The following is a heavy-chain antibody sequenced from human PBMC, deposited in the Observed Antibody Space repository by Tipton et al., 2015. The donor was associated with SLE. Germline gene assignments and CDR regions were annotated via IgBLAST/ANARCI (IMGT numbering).Heavy chain of an antibody. CDR2: INWNGGST. J-gene: IGHJ4*02. CDR1: GFTFDDYG. V-gene: IGHV3-20*04. CDR3: ARDPTHYLLTGYYFDY. Sequence: SLRLSCAASGFTFDDYGMSWVRQAPGKGLEWVSGINWNGGSTGYADSVKGRFTISRDNAKNSLYLQMNSLRAEDTALYYCARDPTHYLLTGYYFDYWGQGTLVTVSS. D-gene: IGHD2/OR15-2a*01.